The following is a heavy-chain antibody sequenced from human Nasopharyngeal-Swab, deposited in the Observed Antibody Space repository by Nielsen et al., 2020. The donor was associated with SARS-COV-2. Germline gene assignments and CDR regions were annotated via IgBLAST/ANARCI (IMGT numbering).Heavy chain of an antibody. V-gene: IGHV1-2*06. CDR3: ARERDGDIVVVPAAMRYYYYGMDV. J-gene: IGHJ6*02. Sequence: ASVKVSCKASGYTFTGYYMHWVRQAPGQGLEWMGRINPNSGGTNYAQKFQGRVTMTRDTSISTAYMELSRLRSDDTAAYYCARERDGDIVVVPAAMRYYYYGMDVWGQGTTVTVSS. CDR1: GYTFTGYY. D-gene: IGHD2-2*01. CDR2: INPNSGGT.